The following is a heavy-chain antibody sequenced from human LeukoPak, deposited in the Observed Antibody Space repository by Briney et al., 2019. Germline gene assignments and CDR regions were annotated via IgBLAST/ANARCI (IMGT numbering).Heavy chain of an antibody. CDR3: ASQGGYSSSSDL. CDR1: GYSFTSHW. D-gene: IGHD6-6*01. V-gene: IGHV5-51*01. CDR2: IYPGDSDS. Sequence: GEALETSCKGSGYSFTSHWIGWVRQMPGKGVGLMGIIYPGDSDSRYSPSLQGQVTISADKSISTAYLQWSRLKASDTAMYYCASQGGYSSSSDLWGQGTLVTVSS. J-gene: IGHJ4*02.